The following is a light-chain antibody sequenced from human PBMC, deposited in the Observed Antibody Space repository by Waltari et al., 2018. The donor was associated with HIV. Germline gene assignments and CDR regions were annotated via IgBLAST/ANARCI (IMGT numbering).Light chain of an antibody. V-gene: IGLV1-40*01. Sequence: QSVLTQPPSVSGAPGQRVTIPCTGSSSNIGAGYDVHWFQQPPGTAPKRLIYGNPNRPSGVPDRFSGSKSGTSASLAITGLQAEDEGDYYCQSYDSGLSAYVFGTGTKVTVL. CDR2: GNP. CDR1: SSNIGAGYD. J-gene: IGLJ1*01. CDR3: QSYDSGLSAYV.